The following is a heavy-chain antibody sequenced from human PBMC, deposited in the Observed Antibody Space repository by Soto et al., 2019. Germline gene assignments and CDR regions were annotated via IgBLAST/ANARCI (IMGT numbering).Heavy chain of an antibody. CDR1: GFIFSHYG. CDR2: ILHDGTNK. D-gene: IGHD3-22*01. V-gene: IGHV3-30*18. Sequence: GSLRLSCAASGFIFSHYGMHWVRQAPGKGLEWVAAILHDGTNKYYADSVKGRFTISRDNSKNTLYLQMNSLRAEDAAHYYCAKDRYYYDSSLQYWGQGALVTVSS. J-gene: IGHJ4*02. CDR3: AKDRYYYDSSLQY.